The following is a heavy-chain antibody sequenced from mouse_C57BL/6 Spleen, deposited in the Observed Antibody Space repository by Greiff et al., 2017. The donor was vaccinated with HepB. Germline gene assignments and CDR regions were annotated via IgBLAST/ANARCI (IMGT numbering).Heavy chain of an antibody. V-gene: IGHV1-26*01. CDR1: GYTFTDYY. D-gene: IGHD3-3*01. CDR2: INPNNGGT. J-gene: IGHJ2*01. Sequence: EVQLQQSGPELVKPGASVKISCKASGYTFTDYYMNWVKQSHGKSLEWIGDINPNNGGTSYNQKFKGKATLTVDKSSSTAYMELRSLESEDSAVYYCARGLGFDYWGQGTTLTVSS. CDR3: ARGLGFDY.